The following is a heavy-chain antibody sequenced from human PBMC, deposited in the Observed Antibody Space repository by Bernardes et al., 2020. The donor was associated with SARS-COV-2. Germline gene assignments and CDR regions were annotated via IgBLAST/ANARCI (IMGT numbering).Heavy chain of an antibody. J-gene: IGHJ4*02. CDR1: GFTVSSNY. Sequence: GGSLRPSCAASGFTVSSNYLSWVRQAPGKGLEWVSDIYSGGTTYYADSVKGRFTISRDNSKNTLYLQMNSLRAEDTAVYYCARYKGYCSGGSCYPRGYYFDYWGQGTLVTVSS. V-gene: IGHV3-66*02. D-gene: IGHD2-15*01. CDR3: ARYKGYCSGGSCYPRGYYFDY. CDR2: IYSGGTT.